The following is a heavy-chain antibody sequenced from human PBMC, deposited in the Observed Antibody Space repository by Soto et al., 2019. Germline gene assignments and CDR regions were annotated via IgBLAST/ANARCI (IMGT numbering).Heavy chain of an antibody. CDR3: ARTRITSTAATFDP. Sequence: SETLSLTCTVSGGSLSTYYWSWIRQPPGKGLEWIVYMSYSGSSNYNPSLKSRVIMSVDTSKNQVSLKLSSVTAADTAVYYCARTRITSTAATFDPWGQGTLVTVSS. J-gene: IGHJ5*02. D-gene: IGHD1-20*01. CDR2: MSYSGSS. V-gene: IGHV4-59*01. CDR1: GGSLSTYY.